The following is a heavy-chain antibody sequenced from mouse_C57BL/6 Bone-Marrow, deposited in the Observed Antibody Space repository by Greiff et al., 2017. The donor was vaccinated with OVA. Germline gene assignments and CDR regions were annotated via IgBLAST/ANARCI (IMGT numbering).Heavy chain of an antibody. J-gene: IGHJ2*01. CDR3: ARIYSNPYYFDY. V-gene: IGHV1-80*01. CDR2: IYPGDGDT. D-gene: IGHD2-5*01. Sequence: VKLMESGAELVKPGASVKISCKASGYAFSSYWMNWVKQRPGKGLEWIGQIYPGDGDTNYNGKFKGKATLTPDKSSSTAYMQLSSLTSEDSAVYFCARIYSNPYYFDYWGQGTTLTVSS. CDR1: GYAFSSYW.